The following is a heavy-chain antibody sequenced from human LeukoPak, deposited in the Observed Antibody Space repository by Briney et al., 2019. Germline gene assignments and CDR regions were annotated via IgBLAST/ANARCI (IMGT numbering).Heavy chain of an antibody. CDR3: ARDLEMATIDDAFDI. CDR1: GGTFSSYA. Sequence: AASVKVSCKASGGTFSSYAISWVRQAPGQGLEWMGRIIPIFGTANYAQKFQGRVTITTDESTSTAYMELSSLRSEDTAVYYCARDLEMATIDDAFDIWGQRTMVTVSS. V-gene: IGHV1-69*05. CDR2: IIPIFGTA. J-gene: IGHJ3*02. D-gene: IGHD5-24*01.